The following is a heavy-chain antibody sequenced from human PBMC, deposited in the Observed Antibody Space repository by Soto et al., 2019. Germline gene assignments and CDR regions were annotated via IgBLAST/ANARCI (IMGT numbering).Heavy chain of an antibody. CDR2: ISAHNGNT. CDR3: ARGRYGDY. CDR1: GYTFTSYG. D-gene: IGHD1-1*01. J-gene: IGHJ4*02. Sequence: QVHLVQSGAEVKKPGASVKVSCKASGYTFTSYGITWVRQAPGQGLEWMGWISAHNGNTDYAQKLQGRVIGTRDTCTGTAYMELRSLRSDATAGYYCARGRYGDYWGQGALVTVSS. V-gene: IGHV1-18*01.